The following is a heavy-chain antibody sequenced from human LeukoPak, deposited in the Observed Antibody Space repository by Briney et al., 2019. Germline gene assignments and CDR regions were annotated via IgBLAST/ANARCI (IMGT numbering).Heavy chain of an antibody. Sequence: ASVKVSCKVSGYTLTELSMHWVRQAPGKGLEWMGGFDPEDGETIYAQKFQGRATMTEDTSTDTAYMELSSLRSEDTAVYYCARGRSKRFLEWLSIYYFDYWGQGTLVTVSS. CDR2: FDPEDGET. V-gene: IGHV1-24*01. CDR1: GYTLTELS. CDR3: ARGRSKRFLEWLSIYYFDY. D-gene: IGHD3-3*01. J-gene: IGHJ4*02.